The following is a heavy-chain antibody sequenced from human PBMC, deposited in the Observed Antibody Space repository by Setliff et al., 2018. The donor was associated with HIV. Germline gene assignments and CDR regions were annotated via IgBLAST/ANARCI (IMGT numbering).Heavy chain of an antibody. J-gene: IGHJ3*02. V-gene: IGHV4-59*11. Sequence: SETLSLTCTVSGASINSHYWDWVRQSPAKGMEWIGYSYNGGTSNNPSLQSRVTISVDTPKNQFSLHLNSVTAADTAVYYCARKEKRGAFDIWGLGTLVTVSS. CDR3: ARKEKRGAFDI. CDR1: GASINSHY. CDR2: SYNGGT.